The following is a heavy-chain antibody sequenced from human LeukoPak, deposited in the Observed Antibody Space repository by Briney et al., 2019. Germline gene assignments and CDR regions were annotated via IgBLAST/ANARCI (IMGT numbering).Heavy chain of an antibody. CDR1: GFTFSSYA. CDR2: ISGSGGST. V-gene: IGHV3-23*01. D-gene: IGHD3-16*02. J-gene: IGHJ4*02. Sequence: SGGSLRLSCAASGFTFSSYAMSWVGQAPGKGLEWVSAISGSGGSTYYADSVKGRFTISRDNSKNPLYLQMNSLRAEHTAVYYCAKNGPFGGVIADWGQGTLVTVSS. CDR3: AKNGPFGGVIAD.